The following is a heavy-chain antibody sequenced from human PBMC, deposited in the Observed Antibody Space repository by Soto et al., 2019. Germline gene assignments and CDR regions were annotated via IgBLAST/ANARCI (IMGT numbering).Heavy chain of an antibody. Sequence: PSETLSLTCVFSGGSISSGGYSWSWIRQPPGKGLEWIGYIYHSGSTYYNPSLKSRVTISVDRSKNQFSLKLSSVTAADTAVYYCVRVPGPWGQGTLVTSPQ. J-gene: IGHJ5*02. CDR2: IYHSGST. CDR3: VRVPGP. CDR1: GGSISSGGYS. V-gene: IGHV4-30-2*01.